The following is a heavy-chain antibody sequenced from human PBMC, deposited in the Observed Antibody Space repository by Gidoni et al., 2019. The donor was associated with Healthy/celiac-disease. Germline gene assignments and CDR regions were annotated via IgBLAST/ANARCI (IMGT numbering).Heavy chain of an antibody. D-gene: IGHD3-3*01. CDR3: ARAWDYDFWSLDAFDI. CDR1: VFTFSSYA. Sequence: QVQLVESGGGVVQPGRSLRPSCAASVFTFSSYAMHWVRQAPGKGLEWVAVISYDGSNKYYADSVKGRFTISRDNSKNTLYLQMNSLRAEDTAVYYCARAWDYDFWSLDAFDIWGQGTMVTVSS. V-gene: IGHV3-30-3*01. CDR2: ISYDGSNK. J-gene: IGHJ3*02.